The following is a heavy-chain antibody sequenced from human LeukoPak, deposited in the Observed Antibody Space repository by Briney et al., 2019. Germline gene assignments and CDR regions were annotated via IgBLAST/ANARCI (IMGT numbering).Heavy chain of an antibody. CDR3: ARVVYDSSTYPKSYFDF. V-gene: IGHV4-39*07. J-gene: IGHJ4*02. D-gene: IGHD3-22*01. Sequence: SETLSLTCTVSGGSISSSGYYWGWIRQPPGKGLEWFGSIYYIGITYYNPSLKSRVTISVDTSKNQFSLKLSSVAAADTAVYHCARVVYDSSTYPKSYFDFWGQGTLVTVSS. CDR2: IYYIGIT. CDR1: GGSISSSGYY.